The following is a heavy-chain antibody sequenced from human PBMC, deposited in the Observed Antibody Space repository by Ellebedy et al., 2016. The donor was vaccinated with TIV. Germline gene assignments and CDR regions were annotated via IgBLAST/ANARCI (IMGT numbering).Heavy chain of an antibody. D-gene: IGHD3-10*01. CDR1: GYTFTGYY. J-gene: IGHJ4*02. V-gene: IGHV1-2*04. Sequence: AASVKVSCKASGYTFTGYYMHWVRQAPGQGLEWMGWINPNSGGTNYAQKFQGWVTMTRDTSISTAYMELSRLRSDDTAVYYCARGPNSLIRAVYFDYWGQGTLVTVSS. CDR3: ARGPNSLIRAVYFDY. CDR2: INPNSGGT.